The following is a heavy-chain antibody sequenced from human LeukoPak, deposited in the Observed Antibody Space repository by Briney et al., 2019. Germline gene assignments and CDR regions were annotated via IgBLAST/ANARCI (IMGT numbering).Heavy chain of an antibody. D-gene: IGHD6-19*01. CDR1: GFTFSTYA. J-gene: IGHJ4*02. V-gene: IGHV3-30-3*01. CDR2: ISYDGSKK. CDR3: AREYRGWQDYYFDY. Sequence: GTSLRLSCAASGFTFSTYAMHWVRQAPGKGLEWVGVISYDGSKKYYADSVKGRFTISRDNSKNTLYVQMNSLRAEDTAVYYCAREYRGWQDYYFDYWGQGTLVIVSS.